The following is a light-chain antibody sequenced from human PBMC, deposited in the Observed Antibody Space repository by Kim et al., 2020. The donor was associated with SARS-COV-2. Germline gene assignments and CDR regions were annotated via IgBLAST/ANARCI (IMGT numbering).Light chain of an antibody. CDR3: QKYSSYS. Sequence: LSASVGDRVTITCRTSQSISNWLAWYQQKPGKAPKLLIYKASNLESGVPSRFSGSGSGTEFTLTISSLQPDDFATYYCQKYSSYSFGQGTKVDIK. CDR1: QSISNW. V-gene: IGKV1-5*03. J-gene: IGKJ1*01. CDR2: KAS.